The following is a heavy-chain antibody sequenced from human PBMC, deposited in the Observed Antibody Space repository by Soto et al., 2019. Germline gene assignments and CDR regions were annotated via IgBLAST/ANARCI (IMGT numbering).Heavy chain of an antibody. CDR3: ARVVGGDGYNFVEAHFDY. D-gene: IGHD5-12*01. V-gene: IGHV1-46*01. Sequence: ASVKVSCKASGYTFTSSHMHWVRQAPGQGLEWMGIINPSGGSTSYAQKFQGRVTMTRDTSTSTVYMELSSLRSEDTAVYYCARVVGGDGYNFVEAHFDYWGQGTLVTVSS. J-gene: IGHJ4*02. CDR2: INPSGGST. CDR1: GYTFTSSH.